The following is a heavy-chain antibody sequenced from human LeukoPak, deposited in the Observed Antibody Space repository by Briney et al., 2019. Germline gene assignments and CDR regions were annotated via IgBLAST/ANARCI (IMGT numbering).Heavy chain of an antibody. Sequence: ASVNVSCKASGGTFSSYAISWVRQAPGQGLEWMGGIIPIFGTANYAQKFQGRVTITADESTSTAYMELSSLRSEDTAVYYCARSWGPDYYYGMDVWGQGTTVTVSS. D-gene: IGHD1-26*01. CDR2: IIPIFGTA. J-gene: IGHJ6*02. V-gene: IGHV1-69*13. CDR1: GGTFSSYA. CDR3: ARSWGPDYYYGMDV.